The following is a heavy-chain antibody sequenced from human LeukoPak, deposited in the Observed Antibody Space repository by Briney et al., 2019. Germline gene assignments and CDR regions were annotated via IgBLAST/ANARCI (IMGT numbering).Heavy chain of an antibody. CDR1: GGSISSYY. J-gene: IGHJ4*02. Sequence: SETLSLTCTVSGGSISSYYWSWIRQPPGKGLEWIGYIYYSGSTNYNPSLKSRVTISVDTSKNQFSLKLSSVTAADTAVYYCARGLSSGIANDYWGQGTLVTVSS. CDR3: ARGLSSGIANDY. CDR2: IYYSGST. D-gene: IGHD1-26*01. V-gene: IGHV4-59*08.